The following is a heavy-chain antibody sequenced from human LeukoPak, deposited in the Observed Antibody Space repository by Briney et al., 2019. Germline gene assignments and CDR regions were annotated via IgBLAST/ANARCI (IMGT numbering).Heavy chain of an antibody. CDR2: ISTSSSYI. D-gene: IGHD6-19*01. CDR3: ARDQWLSSSDYMDV. Sequence: GGSLRLSCVASGFTFSSYRMNWVRQAPGKGLEWVSSISTSSSYIYYADSVKGRFTISRDNAKKSLYLQMNSLRAEDTAVYYCARDQWLSSSDYMDVWGKGTTVTVSS. V-gene: IGHV3-21*01. CDR1: GFTFSSYR. J-gene: IGHJ6*03.